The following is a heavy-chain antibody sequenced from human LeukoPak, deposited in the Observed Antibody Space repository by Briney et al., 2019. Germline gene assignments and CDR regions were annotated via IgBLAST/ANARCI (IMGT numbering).Heavy chain of an antibody. CDR3: ARPSSSIAARPPRGYFDL. J-gene: IGHJ2*01. Sequence: SETLSLACTVSGGSISSSSYYWGWIRQPPGKGLEWIGEINYSGSTNYNPSLKSRVTISVDTSKNQFSLKLSSVTAADTAVYYCARPSSSIAARPPRGYFDLWGRGTLVTVSS. V-gene: IGHV4-39*01. D-gene: IGHD6-6*01. CDR1: GGSISSSSYY. CDR2: INYSGST.